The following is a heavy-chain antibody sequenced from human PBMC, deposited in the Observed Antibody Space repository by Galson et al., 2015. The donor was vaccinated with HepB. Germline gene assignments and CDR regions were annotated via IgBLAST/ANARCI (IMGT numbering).Heavy chain of an antibody. V-gene: IGHV3-30-3*01. CDR3: AKDETLGYCSGGRCYPHD. J-gene: IGHJ4*02. D-gene: IGHD2-15*01. CDR1: GFNFNNYA. Sequence: SLRLSCAASGFNFNNYALHWVRQAPGKGLEWVAAISHDDGTNKYYADSVKGRFTISRDNSKNTLYLQMNSLRAEDTAVYYCAKDETLGYCSGGRCYPHDWGQGTLVTVSS. CDR2: ISHDDGTNK.